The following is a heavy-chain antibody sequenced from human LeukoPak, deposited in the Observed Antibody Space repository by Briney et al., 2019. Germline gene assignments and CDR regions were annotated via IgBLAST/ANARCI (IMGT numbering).Heavy chain of an antibody. D-gene: IGHD2-2*01. CDR2: LNHSGST. CDR3: ARGTYCSSTTCYPPLSNWFDP. V-gene: IGHV4-34*01. CDR1: GGSFSGYY. J-gene: IGHJ5*02. Sequence: SETLSLTCAVYGGSFSGYYWSWIRQPPGKGLEWIGELNHSGSTNYNPSLKSRVTISVDTSKNQFSLKLSPVTAADTAVYYCARGTYCSSTTCYPPLSNWFDPWGQGTLVTVSS.